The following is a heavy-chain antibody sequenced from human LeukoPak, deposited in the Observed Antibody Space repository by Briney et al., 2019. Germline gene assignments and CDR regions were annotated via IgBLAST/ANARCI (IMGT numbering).Heavy chain of an antibody. Sequence: SETLSLTCTVSGGSISSYSWSWIRQPPGKGLEWRGYIGYRGSTNYNPSLKSRVNISAAMTKNMFSLNVRSEATADSAVYYCARKYSYGYYFDYWGQGTLVTVSS. CDR2: IGYRGST. CDR1: GGSISSYS. D-gene: IGHD5-18*01. CDR3: ARKYSYGYYFDY. J-gene: IGHJ4*02. V-gene: IGHV4-59*01.